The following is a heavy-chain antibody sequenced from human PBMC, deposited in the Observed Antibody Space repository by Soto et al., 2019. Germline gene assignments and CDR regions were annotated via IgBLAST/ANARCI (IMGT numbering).Heavy chain of an antibody. Sequence: ASGKGSCKASGYTFTIYGISWVRQAPGQGLEWMGWISAYNGNTNYAQKLQGRVTMTTDTSTSTAYMELRSLRSDDTAVYYCARVNLVVVVAAFYRWFDPWRERHLVPVS. CDR1: GYTFTIYG. CDR3: ARVNLVVVVAAFYRWFDP. J-gene: IGHJ5*02. D-gene: IGHD2-15*01. CDR2: ISAYNGNT. V-gene: IGHV1-18*01.